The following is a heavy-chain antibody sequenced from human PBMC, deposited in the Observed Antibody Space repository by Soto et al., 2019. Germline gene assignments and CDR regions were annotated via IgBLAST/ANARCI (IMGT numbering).Heavy chain of an antibody. CDR1: GFAFSIYS. Sequence: PGGSLRLSCAASGFAFSIYSMNWVRHAPGKGLEWVSSISSSSSYIYYADSVKGRFTISRDNAKNSLYLQMNSLRAEDTAVYYCARESQSTYDFWSGYYTGDKNNWFDPWGQGTLVTVSS. V-gene: IGHV3-21*01. D-gene: IGHD3-3*01. CDR3: ARESQSTYDFWSGYYTGDKNNWFDP. CDR2: ISSSSSYI. J-gene: IGHJ5*02.